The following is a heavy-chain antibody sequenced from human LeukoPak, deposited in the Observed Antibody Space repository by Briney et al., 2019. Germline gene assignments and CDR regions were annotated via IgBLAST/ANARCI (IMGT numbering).Heavy chain of an antibody. V-gene: IGHV3-21*01. CDR2: ISSRNTYI. Sequence: GGSLRLSCAASGFTFSTYTMNWVRQAPGKGLEWVSSISSRNTYICYADSLKGRFTISRDNAKDSLYLQMNSLRAEDTAVYYCARDKVAAADTRWPDGSDIWGQGTMVTVSS. CDR1: GFTFSTYT. J-gene: IGHJ3*02. CDR3: ARDKVAAADTRWPDGSDI. D-gene: IGHD6-25*01.